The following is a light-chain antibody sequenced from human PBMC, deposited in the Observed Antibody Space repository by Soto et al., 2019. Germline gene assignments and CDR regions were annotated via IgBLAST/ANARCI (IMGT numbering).Light chain of an antibody. J-gene: IGKJ2*01. Sequence: DIVMTQSPDSLAVSLGERATINCKSSQSVLYGSNDKNYLAWYQQKPGQPPKLLIYWASTRESGVPDRFSGSGSWTDSRLTITILQAEDVSVYSLQQYFRSYTFGQGTKLEIK. CDR3: QQYFRSYT. CDR2: WAS. CDR1: QSVLYGSNDKNY. V-gene: IGKV4-1*01.